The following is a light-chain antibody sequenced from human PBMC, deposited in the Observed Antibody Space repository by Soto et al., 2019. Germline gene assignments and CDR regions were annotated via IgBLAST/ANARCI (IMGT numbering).Light chain of an antibody. CDR1: QGIRSD. V-gene: IGKV1-6*01. CDR3: LQDYNFPWA. J-gene: IGKJ1*01. Sequence: IQMTQSPSSLSASVGDRVTISCRASQGIRSDLAWYQQKPGKVPKLLIYGASKLESGVPSRFSGSGFGTDFTLTISSLQPEDFSTYYCLQDYNFPWAFGQGTKVEIK. CDR2: GAS.